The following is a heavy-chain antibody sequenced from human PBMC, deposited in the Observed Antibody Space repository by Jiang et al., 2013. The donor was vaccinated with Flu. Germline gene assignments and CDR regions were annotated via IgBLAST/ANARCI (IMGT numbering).Heavy chain of an antibody. V-gene: IGHV6-1*01. CDR1: GDSVSGNSAS. CDR2: TYYRSKWYN. D-gene: IGHD6-19*01. Sequence: QTLSLTCAISGDSVSGNSASWNWIRQSPSRGLEWLGRTYYRSKWYNDYAVSVKSRITINPDTSKNQFSLQLNSVTLEDTAVYYCARVAPIAVAGYVFDIRGQGTMVTVSS. J-gene: IGHJ3*02. CDR3: ARVAPIAVAGYVFDI.